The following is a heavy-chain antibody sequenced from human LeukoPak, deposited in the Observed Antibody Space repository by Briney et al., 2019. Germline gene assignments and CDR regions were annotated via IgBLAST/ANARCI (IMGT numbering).Heavy chain of an antibody. J-gene: IGHJ4*02. CDR2: ISSSGSTI. V-gene: IGHV3-48*03. CDR3: ARVPRRRNGGYATLEDY. CDR1: GFTFSSYE. D-gene: IGHD5-12*01. Sequence: PGGSLRLSCAASGFTFSSYEMNWVRQAPGKGLEWVSYISSSGSTIYYADSVKGRFTISRDNAKNSLYLQMNSLRAEDTAVYYCARVPRRRNGGYATLEDYWGQGTLVTVSS.